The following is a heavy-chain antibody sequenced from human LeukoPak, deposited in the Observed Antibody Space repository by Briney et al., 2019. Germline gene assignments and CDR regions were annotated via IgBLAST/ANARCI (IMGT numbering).Heavy chain of an antibody. CDR2: MNPNSGNT. D-gene: IGHD2-8*02. CDR1: GYTFTSYD. V-gene: IGHV1-8*01. Sequence: ASVKVSCTASGYTFTSYDINWVRQATGQGLERMGWMNPNSGNTGYAQKFQGRVTMTRNTSISTAYMELSSLRSEDAAVYYCARGRRSGRIDYWGQGTLVTVSS. CDR3: ARGRRSGRIDY. J-gene: IGHJ4*02.